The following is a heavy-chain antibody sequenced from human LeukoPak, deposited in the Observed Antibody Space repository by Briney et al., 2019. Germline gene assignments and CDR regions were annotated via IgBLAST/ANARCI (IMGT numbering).Heavy chain of an antibody. CDR1: GFTFSIYA. Sequence: GGSLRLSCAASGFTFSIYAMGWVRQAPGEGLEWVSIISGSGGSASYADSVKGRFTISRDNSKNTLYLQMNSLRAEDTAVYYCAKDYSGSGSYYNPFDYWGQGTLVAVSS. V-gene: IGHV3-23*01. D-gene: IGHD3-10*01. CDR3: AKDYSGSGSYYNPFDY. CDR2: ISGSGGSA. J-gene: IGHJ4*02.